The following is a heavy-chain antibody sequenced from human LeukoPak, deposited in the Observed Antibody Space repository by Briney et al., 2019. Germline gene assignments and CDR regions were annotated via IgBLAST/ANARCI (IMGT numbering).Heavy chain of an antibody. Sequence: PSETLSLTCTVSGGSISSSNYYWGWIRQPPGKGLEWIGNIYYSGSTYYNPSLKSRVTISVDTSKNQFSLKLSSVTAADTAVYYCATGYASNCPYNWGQGTLVTVSS. CDR2: IYYSGST. CDR1: GGSISSSNYY. D-gene: IGHD6-13*01. V-gene: IGHV4-39*01. CDR3: ATGYASNCPYN. J-gene: IGHJ4*02.